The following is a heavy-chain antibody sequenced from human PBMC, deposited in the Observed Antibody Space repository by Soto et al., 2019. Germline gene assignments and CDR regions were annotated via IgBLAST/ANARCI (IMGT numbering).Heavy chain of an antibody. D-gene: IGHD1-26*01. J-gene: IGHJ5*02. V-gene: IGHV4-34*01. CDR2: INHSGST. Sequence: SETLSLTCAVYGGSFSGYYWSWIRQPPGKGLEWIGEINHSGSTNYNPSLKSRVTISVDTSKNQFSLKLSSVTAADTAVYYCARGLIRREWELLSRGFDPCGQGTLVTVSS. CDR3: ARGLIRREWELLSRGFDP. CDR1: GGSFSGYY.